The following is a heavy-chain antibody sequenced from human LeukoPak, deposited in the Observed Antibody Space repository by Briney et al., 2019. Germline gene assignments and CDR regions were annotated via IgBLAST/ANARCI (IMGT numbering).Heavy chain of an antibody. Sequence: GGSLRLSCEASGVSFSSYSSFSSYSMNWVRKAPGKGLELVSSISYNPSYTYYADSVKGRFTISRDNAKNSLYLQMNSLRAEDTAVYYCATPGKLPNYYYYMDVWGKGTTVTVSS. CDR2: ISYNPSYT. CDR1: GVSFSSYSSFSSYS. D-gene: IGHD2-15*01. CDR3: ATPGKLPNYYYYMDV. J-gene: IGHJ6*03. V-gene: IGHV3-21*01.